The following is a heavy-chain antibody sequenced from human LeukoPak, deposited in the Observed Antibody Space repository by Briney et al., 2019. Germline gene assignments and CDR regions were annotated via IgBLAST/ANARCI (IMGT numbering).Heavy chain of an antibody. CDR1: GYTFTSYG. V-gene: IGHV1-18*01. CDR2: ISAYNGNT. J-gene: IGHJ3*02. Sequence: ASVKVSCKASGYTFTSYGISWVRQAPGQGLEWMGWISAYNGNTNYAQKFQGRVTITRDTSASTAYMELSSLRSEDTAVYYCAGSSGYYGDMDAFDIWGQGTMVTVSS. D-gene: IGHD3-22*01. CDR3: AGSSGYYGDMDAFDI.